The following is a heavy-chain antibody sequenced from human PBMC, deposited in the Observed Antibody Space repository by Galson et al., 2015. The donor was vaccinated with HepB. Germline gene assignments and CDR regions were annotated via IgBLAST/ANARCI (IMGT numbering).Heavy chain of an antibody. Sequence: SLRLSCAASGFTFSSYAMHWVRQAPGKGLEWVAVISYDGSNKYYADSVKGRFTISRDNSKNTLYLQMNSLRAEDTAVYYCARHPNPDRAWGPFDYWGQGTLVTVSS. CDR1: GFTFSSYA. CDR3: ARHPNPDRAWGPFDY. CDR2: ISYDGSNK. D-gene: IGHD3-16*01. V-gene: IGHV3-30-3*01. J-gene: IGHJ4*02.